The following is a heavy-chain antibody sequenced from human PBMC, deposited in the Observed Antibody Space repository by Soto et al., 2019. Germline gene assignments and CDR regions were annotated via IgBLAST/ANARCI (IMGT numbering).Heavy chain of an antibody. CDR2: INPNSAGT. D-gene: IGHD2-8*01. J-gene: IGHJ6*03. CDR1: GYTFTGHY. Sequence: ASVKVSCKASGYTFTGHYIHWVRQAPGQGLEWMGWINPNSAGTNYAQRFQGRVSMTRDASITTAYMELSRLRSDDTAVYYCAANAVMVYGHYYMDAWGKGTTVTVSS. V-gene: IGHV1-2*02. CDR3: AANAVMVYGHYYMDA.